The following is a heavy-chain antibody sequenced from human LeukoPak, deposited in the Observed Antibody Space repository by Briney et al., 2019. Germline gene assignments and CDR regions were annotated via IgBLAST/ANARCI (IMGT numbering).Heavy chain of an antibody. D-gene: IGHD6-6*01. V-gene: IGHV4-39*01. CDR2: LYYSGST. Sequence: HSATLSLTCAVSDGSISSSTYFWGWIRQPPGKGLEWIGSLYYSGSTYYNPSLKSRINISVDTSKNHFSLRQSSVTAADTAVYYCARQRAARLPYYYSYYMDVWGKGTTVTVTS. CDR1: DGSISSSTYF. J-gene: IGHJ6*03. CDR3: ARQRAARLPYYYSYYMDV.